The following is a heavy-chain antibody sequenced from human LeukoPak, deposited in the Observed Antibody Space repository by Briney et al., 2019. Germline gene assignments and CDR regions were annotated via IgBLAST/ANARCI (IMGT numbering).Heavy chain of an antibody. V-gene: IGHV3-30-3*01. D-gene: IGHD5-18*01. CDR2: ISYDGSNK. CDR3: AKDQGYSYGHSLEY. J-gene: IGHJ4*02. Sequence: VGSLRLSCAAPGFTFSSYAMHWVRQAPGKGLEWVAVISYDGSNKYYADSVKGRFTISRDNSKNTLYLQMNSPRAEDTAVYYCAKDQGYSYGHSLEYWGQGTLVTVSS. CDR1: GFTFSSYA.